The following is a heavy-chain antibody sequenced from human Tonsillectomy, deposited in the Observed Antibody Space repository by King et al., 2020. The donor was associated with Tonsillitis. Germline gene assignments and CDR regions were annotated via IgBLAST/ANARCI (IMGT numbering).Heavy chain of an antibody. J-gene: IGHJ5*02. D-gene: IGHD3-9*01. V-gene: IGHV1-18*01. Sequence: QLVQSGVEVKKPGASVKVSCKASGYTFSRFGISWVRQAPGQGLEWMGWISAYNDNTNHAQKFQGRVTMTTDISTSTAYMELRSLRSDDTAVYYWARTSGNILTGYYNWFDPWGQGTLVTVSS. CDR1: GYTFSRFG. CDR3: ARTSGNILTGYYNWFDP. CDR2: ISAYNDNT.